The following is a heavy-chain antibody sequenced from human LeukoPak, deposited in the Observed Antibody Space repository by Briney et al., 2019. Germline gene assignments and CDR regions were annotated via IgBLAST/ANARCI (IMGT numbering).Heavy chain of an antibody. CDR2: INWNGGST. CDR3: ARDVSGRPYYYYYYMDV. CDR1: GFTFDDYG. J-gene: IGHJ6*03. D-gene: IGHD5-12*01. V-gene: IGHV3-20*04. Sequence: GGSLRLSCAASGFTFDDYGMSWVRQAPAQGLEWVSGINWNGGSTGYADSVKGRFTISRDNAKNSLYLQMNSLRAEDTALYYCARDVSGRPYYYYYYMDVWGKGTTVTVSS.